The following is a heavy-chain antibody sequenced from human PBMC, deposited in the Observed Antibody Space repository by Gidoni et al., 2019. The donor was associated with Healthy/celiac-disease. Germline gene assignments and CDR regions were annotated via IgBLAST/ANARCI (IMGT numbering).Heavy chain of an antibody. CDR2: ISYDGSNK. J-gene: IGHJ4*02. CDR3: AKDLGGSGSSPDY. D-gene: IGHD3-10*01. CDR1: GFTFSSYG. Sequence: GFTFSSYGMHWVRQAPGKGLEWVAVISYDGSNKYYADSVKGRFTISRDNSKNTLYLQMNSLRAEDTAVYYCAKDLGGSGSSPDYWGQGTLVTVSS. V-gene: IGHV3-30*18.